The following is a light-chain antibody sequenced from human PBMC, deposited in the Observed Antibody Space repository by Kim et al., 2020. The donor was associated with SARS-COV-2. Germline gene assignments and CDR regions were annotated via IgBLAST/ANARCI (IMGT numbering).Light chain of an antibody. CDR3: SSYADSSSLL. CDR2: AVT. CDR1: SSDVGGYNY. J-gene: IGLJ3*02. Sequence: GQSVTISGHGTSSDVGGYNYVSWYQLHPGKAPKLMIYAVTERPSGVPDRFSGSKSGNTAFLTISGLQDEDEADYYCSSYADSSSLLFGGGTKVTVL. V-gene: IGLV2-11*01.